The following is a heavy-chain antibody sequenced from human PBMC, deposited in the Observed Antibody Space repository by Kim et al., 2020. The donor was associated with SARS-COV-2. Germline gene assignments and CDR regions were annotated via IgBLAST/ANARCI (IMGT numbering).Heavy chain of an antibody. J-gene: IGHJ4*02. V-gene: IGHV3-33*01. D-gene: IGHD4-17*01. CDR3: ARDLSPYGDPTGY. Sequence: YYADSVKGRFTISRDNSKNTRYLQMNSLRAEDTAVYYCARDLSPYGDPTGYWGQGTLVTVSS.